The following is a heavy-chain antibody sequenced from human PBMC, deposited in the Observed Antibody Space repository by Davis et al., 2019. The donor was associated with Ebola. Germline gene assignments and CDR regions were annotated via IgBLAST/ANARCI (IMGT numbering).Heavy chain of an antibody. Sequence: PGGSLRLSCAASGFTFSDHYMSWIRQAPGKGLEWVSKISSKSTRTEYADSVRGRFTISRDNSKNLLLLEMSSLRAEDTAVYYCAREGFYFYGMDVWGQGTMVTVSS. CDR3: AREGFYFYGMDV. D-gene: IGHD2/OR15-2a*01. V-gene: IGHV3-11*06. J-gene: IGHJ6*02. CDR2: ISSKSTRT. CDR1: GFTFSDHY.